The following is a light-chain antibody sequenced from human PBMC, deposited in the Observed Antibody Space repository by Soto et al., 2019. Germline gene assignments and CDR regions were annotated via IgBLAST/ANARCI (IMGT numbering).Light chain of an antibody. CDR2: DVT. V-gene: IGLV2-11*01. CDR1: SRDVGGYTY. CDR3: CSYAGSFTYV. Sequence: QSVLTQPRSVSGSPGQSVTISCTGTSRDVGGYTYVSWYQQHPGKAPKLLIYDVTERPSGVPDRFSGSKSGNTASLTISGLQADDEADYYCCSYAGSFTYVFGSETKVTVL. J-gene: IGLJ1*01.